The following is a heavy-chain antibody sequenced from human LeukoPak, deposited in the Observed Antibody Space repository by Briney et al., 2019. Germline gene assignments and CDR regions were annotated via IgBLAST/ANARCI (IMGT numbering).Heavy chain of an antibody. Sequence: SVKVSCKAPGGTFSSYAISWVQQAPGQGLEWMGGIIPIFGTANYAQKFQGRVTITTDESTSTAYMELSSLRSEDTAVYYCARLSHYDILTGYSDYWGQGTLVTVSS. CDR1: GGTFSSYA. V-gene: IGHV1-69*05. CDR3: ARLSHYDILTGYSDY. D-gene: IGHD3-9*01. CDR2: IIPIFGTA. J-gene: IGHJ4*02.